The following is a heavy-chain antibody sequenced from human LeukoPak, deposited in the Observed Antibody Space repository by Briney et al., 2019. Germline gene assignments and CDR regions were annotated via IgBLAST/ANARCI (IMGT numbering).Heavy chain of an antibody. CDR1: GYTLTELS. J-gene: IGHJ4*02. Sequence: ASVKVSCKVSGYTLTELSMHWVRQAPGQGLEWMGWINPNSGGTNYAQKFQGRVTMTRDTSISTAYMELSRLRSDDTAVYYCARDSCSGGSCYSNYWGQGTLVTVSS. CDR2: INPNSGGT. V-gene: IGHV1-2*02. D-gene: IGHD2-15*01. CDR3: ARDSCSGGSCYSNY.